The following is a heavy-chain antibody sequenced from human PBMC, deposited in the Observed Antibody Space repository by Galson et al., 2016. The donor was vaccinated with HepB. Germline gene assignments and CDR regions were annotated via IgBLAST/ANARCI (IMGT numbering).Heavy chain of an antibody. D-gene: IGHD3/OR15-3a*01. CDR3: ATVVIDFSTGSSSKSAFET. Sequence: SVKVSCKASGYSFSSYAFHWVRQAPGQRLEWMGWIIAGEGNTEYSPKFQGRVSFTGDTSATTVYMELSRLRQEDTAVYFCATVVIDFSTGSSSKSAFETWGQGTRLTVSS. V-gene: IGHV1-3*01. J-gene: IGHJ3*02. CDR2: IIAGEGNT. CDR1: GYSFSSYA.